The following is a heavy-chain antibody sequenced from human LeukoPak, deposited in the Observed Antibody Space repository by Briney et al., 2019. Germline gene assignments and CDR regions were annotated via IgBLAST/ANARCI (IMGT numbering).Heavy chain of an antibody. CDR1: GFTFSSYG. J-gene: IGHJ6*03. D-gene: IGHD3-10*01. CDR2: IRYDGSNK. CDR3: AKVEDYYGSGSPAGDYYYYMDV. V-gene: IGHV3-30*02. Sequence: PGGSLRLSYAASGFTFSSYGMHWVSQAPGQGLEWVAFIRYDGSNKYYADSVKGRFTISRDNSKNTLYLQMNSLRAEDTAVYYCAKVEDYYGSGSPAGDYYYYMDVWGKGTTVTVSS.